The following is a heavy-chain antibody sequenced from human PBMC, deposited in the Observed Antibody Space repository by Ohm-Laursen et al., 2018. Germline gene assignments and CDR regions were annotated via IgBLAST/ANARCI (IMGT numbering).Heavy chain of an antibody. D-gene: IGHD5-24*01. CDR1: GGSISSGTYY. Sequence: SETLSLTCTVSGGSISSGTYYWGWIRQPPGQGLEWIGSIYHSGSTYYNPSLKSRVTISLDTSKNQFSLKLNSVTAADTAVYYCARDLEGRPVWGQGTLVTVSS. CDR2: IYHSGST. CDR3: ARDLEGRPV. J-gene: IGHJ4*02. V-gene: IGHV4-39*07.